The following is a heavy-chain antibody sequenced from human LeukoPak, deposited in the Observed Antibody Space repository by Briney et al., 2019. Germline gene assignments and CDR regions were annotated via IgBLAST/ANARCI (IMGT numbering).Heavy chain of an antibody. Sequence: ASVKVSCKASGYTFTSYDINWVRQATGQGLEWMGWMNPNSGNTGYAQKFQGRVTMTRNTSISTAYMELSSLRSEDTAVYYCARESYYYDSSGLTKFDYWGQGTPVTVSS. CDR3: ARESYYYDSSGLTKFDY. CDR2: MNPNSGNT. D-gene: IGHD3-22*01. J-gene: IGHJ4*02. CDR1: GYTFTSYD. V-gene: IGHV1-8*01.